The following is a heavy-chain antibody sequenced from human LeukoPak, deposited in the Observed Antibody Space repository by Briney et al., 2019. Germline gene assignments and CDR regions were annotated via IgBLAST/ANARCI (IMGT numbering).Heavy chain of an antibody. CDR2: IKSKTGGGTA. CDR3: IPVDTPIALDY. V-gene: IGHV3-15*01. CDR1: GFTFSNAW. J-gene: IGHJ4*02. D-gene: IGHD5-18*01. Sequence: PGESLRLSCAASGFTFSNAWMSWVRQAPGKGLEWVGRIKSKTGGGTADYAAPVTGRFTISRDDSKNTLYLQMNTLKTEDTAVYYCIPVDTPIALDYWGQGTLVTVSS.